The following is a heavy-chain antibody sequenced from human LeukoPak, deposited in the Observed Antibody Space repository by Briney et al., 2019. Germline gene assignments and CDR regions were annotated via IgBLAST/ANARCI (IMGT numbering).Heavy chain of an antibody. Sequence: GGSLRLSCAASGFTFSSYAMSWVRQAPGKGLEWVSAISGSGGSTYYADSVKGRFTISRDNSKNTLYLQMNSLRAEDTAVYYCAKGVVVVVAATTRIDYWGQGTLVTVSS. V-gene: IGHV3-23*01. CDR3: AKGVVVVVAATTRIDY. CDR2: ISGSGGST. D-gene: IGHD2-15*01. CDR1: GFTFSSYA. J-gene: IGHJ4*02.